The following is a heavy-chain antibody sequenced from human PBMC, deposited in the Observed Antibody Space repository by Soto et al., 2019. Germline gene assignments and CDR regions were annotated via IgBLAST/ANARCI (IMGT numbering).Heavy chain of an antibody. V-gene: IGHV3-48*01. J-gene: IGHJ4*02. CDR2: INSGSTSV. CDR3: GSSASPDAY. CDR1: GLSFNSSS. D-gene: IGHD3-22*01. Sequence: AGSQRLPCVACGLSFNSSSMNLDRQAPGKGLEWISYINSGSTSVFYADSVKGRFTTSRDNAKNSLYLQMNSLRAEDTAVYYCGSSASPDAYWGQGTLVTVSS.